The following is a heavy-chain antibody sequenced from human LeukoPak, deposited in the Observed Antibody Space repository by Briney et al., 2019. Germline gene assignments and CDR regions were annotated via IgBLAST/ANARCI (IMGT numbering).Heavy chain of an antibody. J-gene: IGHJ2*01. CDR3: ARSVELNTELIAASLWYFDL. CDR1: GGTFSSHA. D-gene: IGHD6-13*01. Sequence: SVKVSCKASGGTFSSHAISWVRQAPGQGLEWMGRIIPIFGTANYAQKFQGRVTITTDESTSTAYMELSSLRSEDTAVYYCARSVELNTELIAASLWYFDLLGRGTLVTVSS. CDR2: IIPIFGTA. V-gene: IGHV1-69*05.